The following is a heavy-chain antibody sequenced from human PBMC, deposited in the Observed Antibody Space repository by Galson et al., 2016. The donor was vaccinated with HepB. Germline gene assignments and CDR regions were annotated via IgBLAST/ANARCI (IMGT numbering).Heavy chain of an antibody. CDR2: ISYIGST. Sequence: SETLSLTCSVSGGSINNYYWSWIRQPPGKGLEWIGYISYIGSTNSIPSLKGRVTISVDTSRNQFSLTVNSVTVADTAVYYCVRSGPSIAYRYNNFDPWGQGTLVTVSS. CDR3: VRSGPSIAYRYNNFDP. CDR1: GGSINNYY. V-gene: IGHV4-59*12. J-gene: IGHJ5*02. D-gene: IGHD3-16*01.